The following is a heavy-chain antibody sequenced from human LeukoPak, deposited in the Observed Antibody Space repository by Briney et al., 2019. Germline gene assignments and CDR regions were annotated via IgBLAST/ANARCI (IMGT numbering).Heavy chain of an antibody. J-gene: IGHJ4*02. D-gene: IGHD6-19*01. V-gene: IGHV4-61*03. CDR3: ARETSLAGFASGLGFNY. CDR2: VYGSGYT. Sequence: SETLSLTCTVSGGSISSGGYYWSWIRQHPGKGLEWIGYVYGSGYTNYNPSLKSRVTMSIDTSKNHFSLKLTSVTAADTATYYCARETSLAGFASGLGFNYWGQGILVTVSS. CDR1: GGSISSGGYY.